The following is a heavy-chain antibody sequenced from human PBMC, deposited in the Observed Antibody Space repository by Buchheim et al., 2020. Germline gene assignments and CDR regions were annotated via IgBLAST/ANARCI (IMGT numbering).Heavy chain of an antibody. J-gene: IGHJ5*02. Sequence: QVQLQQWGAGLLKPSETLSLTCAIYDGSFSGYQWSWIRQPPGKGLEWIGEIDHGGSTNYNPSLKSRVTISLEKSEKQFSLKLTSVTAADTAVYYCARMYYYDSSGLLFDPWGQG. CDR2: IDHGGST. CDR1: DGSFSGYQ. V-gene: IGHV4-34*01. D-gene: IGHD3-22*01. CDR3: ARMYYYDSSGLLFDP.